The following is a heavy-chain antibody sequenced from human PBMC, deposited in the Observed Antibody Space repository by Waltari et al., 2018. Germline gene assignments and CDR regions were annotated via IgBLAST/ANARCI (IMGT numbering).Heavy chain of an antibody. CDR1: GFTFSRHW. D-gene: IGHD2-2*01. Sequence: EVQVVESGGGWVQPGGSLRLSCAASGFTFSRHWMSWVRQAPGKGLDWLANIKQDGSQTYYVDSVKGRFTISRDNAKNSLFLQMNSLRADDTAVYYCARLGYCSSANCFYGMDVWGQGTTVTVSS. CDR2: IKQDGSQT. J-gene: IGHJ6*02. CDR3: ARLGYCSSANCFYGMDV. V-gene: IGHV3-7*01.